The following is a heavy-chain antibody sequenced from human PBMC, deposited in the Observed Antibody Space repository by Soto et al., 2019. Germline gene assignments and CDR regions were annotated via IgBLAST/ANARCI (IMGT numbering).Heavy chain of an antibody. D-gene: IGHD3-9*01. CDR1: GYTFTGYY. Sequence: ASVKVSCKASGYTFTGYYMHWVRQAPGQGLEWMGWINPNSGGTNYAQKFQGRVTMTRDTSISTAYMEPSRLRSDDTAVYYCARVRNYDILTGYYGPWGQGTLVTVSS. V-gene: IGHV1-2*02. J-gene: IGHJ5*02. CDR2: INPNSGGT. CDR3: ARVRNYDILTGYYGP.